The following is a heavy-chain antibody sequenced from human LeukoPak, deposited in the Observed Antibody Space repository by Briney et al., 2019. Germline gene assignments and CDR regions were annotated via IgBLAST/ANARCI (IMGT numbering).Heavy chain of an antibody. V-gene: IGHV3-30-3*01. CDR2: ISYDGSNK. Sequence: QTGGSLRLSCAASGFTFSSYAMHWVRQAPGKGLEWVAVISYDGSNKYYADSVKGRFTISRDNSKNTLYLQMNSLRAEDTAVYYCARGIVVVPAALSYFDYWGQGTLVTVSS. CDR1: GFTFSSYA. CDR3: ARGIVVVPAALSYFDY. J-gene: IGHJ4*02. D-gene: IGHD2-2*01.